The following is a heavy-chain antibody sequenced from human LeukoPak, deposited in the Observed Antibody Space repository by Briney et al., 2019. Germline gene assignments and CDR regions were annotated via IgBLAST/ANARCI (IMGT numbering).Heavy chain of an antibody. Sequence: PSETLSLTCTVSGGSMSSYYWSWIRQPPGKGLEWIGYVYYSGTTSYNPSLKSRVTISLDTSKNQFSLNLRSVIAADTAVYYCARVAAAGTGIFVNFYYSMDIWGKGTTVTISS. CDR1: GGSMSSYY. J-gene: IGHJ6*03. V-gene: IGHV4-59*01. CDR3: ARVAAAGTGIFVNFYYSMDI. CDR2: VYYSGTT. D-gene: IGHD6-13*01.